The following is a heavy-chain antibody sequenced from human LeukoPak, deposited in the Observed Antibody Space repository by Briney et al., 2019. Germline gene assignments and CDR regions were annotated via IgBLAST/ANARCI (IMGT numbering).Heavy chain of an antibody. CDR3: VRDLRDRRGYSNYYMDV. V-gene: IGHV3-53*01. CDR1: EHMVGNSY. D-gene: IGHD3-10*01. J-gene: IGHJ6*03. Sequence: GGSLRLSCEGPEHMVGNSYMSWVRQSPGRGLEWVSVIYSGGSTDYADSVKGRFTTSRDTSKNTLYLQMNDVRAEDTGIYYCVRDLRDRRGYSNYYMDVWGKGTTVTVSS. CDR2: IYSGGST.